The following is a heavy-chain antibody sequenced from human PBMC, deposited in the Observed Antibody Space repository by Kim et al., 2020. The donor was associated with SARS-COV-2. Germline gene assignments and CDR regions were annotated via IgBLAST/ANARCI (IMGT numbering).Heavy chain of an antibody. CDR2: ISYDGSNK. D-gene: IGHD6-13*01. CDR1: GFTFSSYG. Sequence: GGSLRLSCAASGFTFSSYGMHWVRQAPGKGLEWVAVISYDGSNKYYADSVKGRFTISRDNSKNTLYLQMNSLRAEDTAVYYCASPIQGHRRSWYGDDYWGQGTLVTVSS. V-gene: IGHV3-33*05. J-gene: IGHJ4*02. CDR3: ASPIQGHRRSWYGDDY.